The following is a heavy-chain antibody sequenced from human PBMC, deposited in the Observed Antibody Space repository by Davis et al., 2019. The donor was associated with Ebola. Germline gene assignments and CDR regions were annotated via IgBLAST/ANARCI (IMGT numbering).Heavy chain of an antibody. Sequence: GESLKISCAASGFTFSSYGMHWVRQAPGKGLEWVAVIWYDGSNKYYADSVKGRFAISRDNAKNTLYLQMNSLRAEDTAVYYCARDVYHMDVWGQGTTVTVSS. V-gene: IGHV3-33*01. D-gene: IGHD5/OR15-5a*01. CDR2: IWYDGSNK. CDR3: ARDVYHMDV. J-gene: IGHJ6*02. CDR1: GFTFSSYG.